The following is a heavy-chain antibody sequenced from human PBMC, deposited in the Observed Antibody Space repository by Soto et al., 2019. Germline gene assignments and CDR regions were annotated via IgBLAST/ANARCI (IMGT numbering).Heavy chain of an antibody. CDR3: AKRGGYDYVWKSYRPDS. J-gene: IGHJ4*02. D-gene: IGHD3-16*02. Sequence: SGGSLRLSCVASGFTFSSYAMSWVRQAPGKGLEWVSTLSGSGGDTYYADSVNGRFTIARDKSKNTLYLQMDRLRVEDTAVYYCAKRGGYDYVWKSYRPDSWGQGTLVTVSS. V-gene: IGHV3-23*01. CDR1: GFTFSSYA. CDR2: LSGSGGDT.